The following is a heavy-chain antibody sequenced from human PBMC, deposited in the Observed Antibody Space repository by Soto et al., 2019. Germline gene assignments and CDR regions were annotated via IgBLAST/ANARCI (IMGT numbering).Heavy chain of an antibody. CDR3: ARGSSSWLASNYFDY. V-gene: IGHV1-3*01. Sequence: ASVKVSCNASGYTFTSYAMHWVRQAPGQRLEWMGWINAGNGNTKYSQKIQGRVTITMDTSASTAYMELGSLRSENTAVYYCARGSSSWLASNYFDYWGQGTLVTV. J-gene: IGHJ4*02. CDR1: GYTFTSYA. D-gene: IGHD6-13*01. CDR2: INAGNGNT.